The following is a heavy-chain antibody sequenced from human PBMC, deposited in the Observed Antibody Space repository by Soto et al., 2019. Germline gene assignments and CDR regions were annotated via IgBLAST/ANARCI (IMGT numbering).Heavy chain of an antibody. CDR2: ISYDGSNK. CDR3: AKNRGAVAGTGYWFDP. V-gene: IGHV3-30*18. J-gene: IGHJ5*02. Sequence: QVQLVESGGGVVQPGRSLRLSCAASGFTFSSYGMHWVRQAPGKGLEWVAVISYDGSNKYYADSVKGRFTISRDNSKNTLYLQMNSLRAEDTAVYYCAKNRGAVAGTGYWFDPWGQGTLVTVSS. D-gene: IGHD6-19*01. CDR1: GFTFSSYG.